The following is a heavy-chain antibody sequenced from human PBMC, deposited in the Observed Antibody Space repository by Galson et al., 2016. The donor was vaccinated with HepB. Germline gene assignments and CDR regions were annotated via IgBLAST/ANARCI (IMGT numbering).Heavy chain of an antibody. J-gene: IGHJ4*02. CDR1: GGSFRGYY. CDR3: ARVPGIGARRVRSDY. D-gene: IGHD6-6*01. Sequence: SETLSLTCAVYGGSFRGYYWSWIRQSPGKGLEWIGDANHTGSTNLNLSLKSRATISVDTSKNQFSLKLTSVTAADTAVYYCARVPGIGARRVRSDYWGQGTLVTVSS. V-gene: IGHV4-34*04. CDR2: ANHTGST.